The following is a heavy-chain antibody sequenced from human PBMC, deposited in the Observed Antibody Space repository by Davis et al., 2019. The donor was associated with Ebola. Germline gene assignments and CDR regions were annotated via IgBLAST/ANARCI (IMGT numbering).Heavy chain of an antibody. CDR1: GFTFSSYA. V-gene: IGHV3-30*04. CDR2: ISYDGSNK. J-gene: IGHJ4*02. D-gene: IGHD3-16*01. CDR3: AKVGGSLGY. Sequence: GESLKISCAASGFTFSSYAMHWVRQAPGKGLEWVAVISYDGSNKYYADSVKGRFTISRDNSKNTLYLQMNSLRAEDTAVYYCAKVGGSLGYWGQGTLVTVSS.